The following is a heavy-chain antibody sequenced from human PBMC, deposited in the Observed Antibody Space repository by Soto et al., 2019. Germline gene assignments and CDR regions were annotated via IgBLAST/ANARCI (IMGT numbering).Heavy chain of an antibody. J-gene: IGHJ6*02. CDR2: ISSNGGST. Sequence: GGSLRLSCSASGFTFSSYAMHWVRQAPGKGLEYVSAISSNGGSTYYADSVKGRFTISRDNSKNTLYLQMSSLRAEDTAAYYCVKDRAPLTGDTALRFYGMDVWGQGTTVTVSS. V-gene: IGHV3-64D*08. CDR1: GFTFSSYA. CDR3: VKDRAPLTGDTALRFYGMDV. D-gene: IGHD7-27*01.